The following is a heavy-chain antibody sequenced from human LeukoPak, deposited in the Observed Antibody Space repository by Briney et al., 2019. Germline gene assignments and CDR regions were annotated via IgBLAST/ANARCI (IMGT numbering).Heavy chain of an antibody. CDR3: ARGTVTTSEDAFDI. CDR1: GGSISSSSYY. D-gene: IGHD4-11*01. Sequence: SETLSLTCTVSGGSISSSSYYWGWIRQPPGKGLEWIGSIYYSGSTYYNPSLKSRVTISVDTSKNQFSPKLSSVTAADTAVYYCARGTVTTSEDAFDIWGQGTMVTVSS. J-gene: IGHJ3*02. V-gene: IGHV4-39*07. CDR2: IYYSGST.